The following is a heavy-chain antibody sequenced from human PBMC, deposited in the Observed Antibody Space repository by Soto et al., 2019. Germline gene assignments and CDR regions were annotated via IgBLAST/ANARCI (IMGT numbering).Heavy chain of an antibody. CDR1: GFTFSSYS. CDR2: ISRTSNYI. CDR3: ASGVFGLVSPVIGGY. J-gene: IGHJ4*02. V-gene: IGHV3-21*01. Sequence: GGSLRLSCAASGFTFSSYSMNWVRQAPGKGLEWVSSISRTSNYIYYTDSVKGRFTISRDNAKNSIYLQMNSLRAEDTATYYCASGVFGLVSPVIGGYWGQGTLGTVSS. D-gene: IGHD3-3*01.